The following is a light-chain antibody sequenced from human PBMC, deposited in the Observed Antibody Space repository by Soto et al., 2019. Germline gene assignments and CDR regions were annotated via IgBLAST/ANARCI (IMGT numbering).Light chain of an antibody. CDR3: QQTRSYPST. J-gene: IGKJ4*01. Sequence: IELTQSPASLSSSVGDRVTLTCRASQGVNSYLAWYKQRPGKVPQLLIYETSILQGGVSSRFRGSGSGTDFTLTISSLKAEDFATYYCQQTRSYPSTFGGGTKVDIK. CDR1: QGVNSY. CDR2: ETS. V-gene: IGKV1-9*01.